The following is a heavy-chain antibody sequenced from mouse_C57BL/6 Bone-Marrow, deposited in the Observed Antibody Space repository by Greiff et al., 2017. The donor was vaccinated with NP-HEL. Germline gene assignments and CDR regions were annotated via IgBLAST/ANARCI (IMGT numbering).Heavy chain of an antibody. D-gene: IGHD1-1*01. CDR3: ARGRYYGSFYAMDY. Sequence: QVQLQQPGAELVKPGASVKLSCKASGYTFTSYWMHWVKQRPGRGLEWIGSIDPNSGGTKYNEKFKSKATMTVDKPSSTAYMQLSSLTSEDSAVYYCARGRYYGSFYAMDYWGQGTSVTVSS. CDR2: IDPNSGGT. V-gene: IGHV1-72*01. J-gene: IGHJ4*01. CDR1: GYTFTSYW.